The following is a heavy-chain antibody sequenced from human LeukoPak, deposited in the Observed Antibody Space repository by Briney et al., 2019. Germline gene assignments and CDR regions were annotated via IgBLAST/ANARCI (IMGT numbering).Heavy chain of an antibody. J-gene: IGHJ4*02. CDR2: ISSSSSYI. CDR3: ARDRNMATRLWTPTDY. D-gene: IGHD6-6*01. Sequence: GGSLRLSCAASGFTLSTYSMNWVRQAPGKGLEWVSSISSSSSYIYYADSVKGRFTISRDNARNSLYLQMNSLRAEDTAVYYCARDRNMATRLWTPTDYWGQGTLSPSPQ. CDR1: GFTLSTYS. V-gene: IGHV3-21*01.